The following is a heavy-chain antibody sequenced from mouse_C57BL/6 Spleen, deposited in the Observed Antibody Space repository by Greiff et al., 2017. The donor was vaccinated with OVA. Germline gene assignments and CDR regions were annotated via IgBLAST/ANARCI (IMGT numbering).Heavy chain of an antibody. CDR3: ARGGSPYAMDY. Sequence: VQLQESGPELVKPGASVKISCKASGYAFSSSWMNWVKQRPGKGLAWIGRIYPGAGDTNYNGKFKGKATLTADKSSSTAYMQLSSLTSEDSAVYFCARGGSPYAMDYWGQGTSVTVSS. J-gene: IGHJ4*01. CDR1: GYAFSSSW. CDR2: IYPGAGDT. V-gene: IGHV1-82*01.